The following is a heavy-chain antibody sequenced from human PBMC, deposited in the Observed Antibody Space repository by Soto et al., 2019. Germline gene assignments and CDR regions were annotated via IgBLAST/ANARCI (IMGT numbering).Heavy chain of an antibody. CDR2: INPNSGGT. CDR3: ARAQLGYCSSTSCPGGAFDI. V-gene: IGHV1-2*04. Sequence: ASVKVSCKASVGTFSSYAISWVRQAPGQGLEWMGWINPNSGGTNYAQKFQGWVTMTRDTSISTAYMELSRLRSDDTAMYYCARAQLGYCSSTSCPGGAFDIWGQGTMVTVSS. J-gene: IGHJ3*02. D-gene: IGHD2-2*01. CDR1: VGTFSSYA.